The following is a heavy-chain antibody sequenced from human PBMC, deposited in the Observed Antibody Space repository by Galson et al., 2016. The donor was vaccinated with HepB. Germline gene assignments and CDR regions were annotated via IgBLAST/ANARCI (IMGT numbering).Heavy chain of an antibody. D-gene: IGHD2-15*01. CDR1: GEAFSGYY. Sequence: SETLSLTCAVYGEAFSGYYWTWLRQPPGKGLEWIGEVNHSGSTNYNPSLTSRVTISLDTTRKRFSLKLTSMTAADTAVYYCARGSWLGSAFYFFDYWDQGALVAVSS. CDR2: VNHSGST. V-gene: IGHV4-34*01. CDR3: ARGSWLGSAFYFFDY. J-gene: IGHJ4*02.